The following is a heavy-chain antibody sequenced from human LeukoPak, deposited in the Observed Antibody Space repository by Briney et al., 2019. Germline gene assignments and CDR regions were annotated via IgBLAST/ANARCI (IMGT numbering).Heavy chain of an antibody. V-gene: IGHV5-51*01. J-gene: IGHJ5*02. CDR3: ASLSGSYYNSWFDP. D-gene: IGHD3-10*01. CDR2: VYPGDSDT. CDR1: GYSFTTYW. Sequence: GESLQISCQASGYSFTTYWIAWVRPLPGKGLAWMGRVYPGDSDTTYSPSFQGQVTISADKSINTAYLQWSSLEASDTAIYYCASLSGSYYNSWFDPWGQGTLVTVSS.